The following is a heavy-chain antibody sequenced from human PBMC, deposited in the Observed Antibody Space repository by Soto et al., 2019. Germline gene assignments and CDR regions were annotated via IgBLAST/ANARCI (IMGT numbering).Heavy chain of an antibody. CDR1: GYTFTSYG. Sequence: GASVKVSCKASGYTFTSYGISWVRQAPGQGLEWMGWISAYNGNTNYAQKLQGRVTMTTDTPTRTAYMEVRSLTSDDRAVYRCAVVEYDAFDIWGQGTMVTVSS. J-gene: IGHJ3*02. V-gene: IGHV1-18*01. D-gene: IGHD2-2*01. CDR3: AVVEYDAFDI. CDR2: ISAYNGNT.